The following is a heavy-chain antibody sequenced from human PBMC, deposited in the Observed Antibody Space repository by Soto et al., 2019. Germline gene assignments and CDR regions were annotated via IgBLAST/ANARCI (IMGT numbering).Heavy chain of an antibody. Sequence: LILSCSASGFTFQNYVIHWVRQALGKGLEYVSAIGAKGDATYADSVKGRFSISRDNSKNSLFLQMTNVTFEDTATYFCVKVDWYSVDCWGQGALVTVSS. CDR3: VKVDWYSVDC. CDR1: GFTFQNYV. J-gene: IGHJ4*02. CDR2: IGAKGDAT. V-gene: IGHV3-64D*06. D-gene: IGHD2-21*02.